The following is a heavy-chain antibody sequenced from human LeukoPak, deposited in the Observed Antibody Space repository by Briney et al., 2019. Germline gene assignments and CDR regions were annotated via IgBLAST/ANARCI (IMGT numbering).Heavy chain of an antibody. J-gene: IGHJ6*03. CDR2: IYYSGGT. D-gene: IGHD3-10*01. CDR3: ARDSHSGDYYMDV. Sequence: PSETLSLTRTVSGGSISSYYWSGIRPPPGKGLEWIGYIYYSGGTNYNPSLKSRVTISVDTSKNQFSLKLSSVTAADTAVYYCARDSHSGDYYMDVWGKGTPVTISS. CDR1: GGSISSYY. V-gene: IGHV4-59*01.